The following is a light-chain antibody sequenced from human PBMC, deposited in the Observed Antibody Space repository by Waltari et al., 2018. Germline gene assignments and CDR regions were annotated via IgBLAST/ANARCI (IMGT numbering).Light chain of an antibody. CDR2: GAS. V-gene: IGKV3-20*01. CDR3: QQYGSSLT. J-gene: IGKJ4*01. Sequence: EIVLTQSPGTLSLSPGERATLSCRASQSVSSSYLAWYQQKPGQAPRLLIYGASSRATGTPDRFSGSGSGTDFTITISRLEPEDFAVYYCQQYGSSLTVGGGTKVEIK. CDR1: QSVSSSY.